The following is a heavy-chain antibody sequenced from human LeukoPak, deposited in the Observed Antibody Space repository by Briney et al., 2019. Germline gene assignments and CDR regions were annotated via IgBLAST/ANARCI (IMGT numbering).Heavy chain of an antibody. Sequence: ASVKVSCKASGYTFTSYYMHWVRQAPGQGLEWMEIINPSGGSTSYAQKFQGRVTMTRDMSTRTVYMELSSLRSEDTAVYYCARDMCSSTSCYAPGFDYWGQGTLVTVSS. CDR3: ARDMCSSTSCYAPGFDY. CDR1: GYTFTSYY. V-gene: IGHV1-46*01. J-gene: IGHJ4*02. CDR2: INPSGGST. D-gene: IGHD2-2*01.